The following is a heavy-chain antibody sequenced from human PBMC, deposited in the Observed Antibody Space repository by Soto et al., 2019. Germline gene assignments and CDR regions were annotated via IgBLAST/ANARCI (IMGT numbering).Heavy chain of an antibody. CDR3: ERGRIYSSLTNDY. J-gene: IGHJ4*02. D-gene: IGHD6-6*01. CDR1: GGTFSSYA. V-gene: IGHV1-69*06. Sequence: SVKVSCKASGGTFSSYAISWVRQAPGQGLEWMGGIIPIFGTANYAQKFQGRVTITADKSTSTAYMELSSLRSEDTAVYYCERGRIYSSLTNDYWGQGNLGTVYS. CDR2: IIPIFGTA.